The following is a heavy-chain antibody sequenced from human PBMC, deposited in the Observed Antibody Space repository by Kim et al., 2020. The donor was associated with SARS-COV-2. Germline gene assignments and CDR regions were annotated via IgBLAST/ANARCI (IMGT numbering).Heavy chain of an antibody. CDR2: IYSGGSST. D-gene: IGHD1-26*01. CDR1: GFTFSSYA. V-gene: IGHV3-23*03. CDR3: ANSVGATTGYYYYGMDV. J-gene: IGHJ6*02. Sequence: GGSLRLSCAASGFTFSSYAMSWVRQAPGKGLEWVSVIYSGGSSTYYADSVKGRFTISRDNSKNTLYLQMNSLRAEDTAVYYCANSVGATTGYYYYGMDVWGQGTTVTVSS.